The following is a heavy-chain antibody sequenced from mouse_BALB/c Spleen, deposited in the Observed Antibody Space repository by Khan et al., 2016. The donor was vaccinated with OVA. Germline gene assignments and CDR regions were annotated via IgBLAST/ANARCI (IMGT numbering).Heavy chain of an antibody. V-gene: IGHV1-69*02. CDR2: IYPSDNYT. D-gene: IGHD1-1*01. CDR3: TREGTTVDAMDY. CDR1: GYTFTNYW. J-gene: IGHJ4*01. Sequence: QIQLVQSGAELVRPGASVKLSCKASGYTFTNYWINWVKQRPGQGLEWIGNIYPSDNYTNYNQKFKDKATLTVDKSSSTAYIQLSSPTSEDSAVYYCTREGTTVDAMDYWGQGTSVTVSS.